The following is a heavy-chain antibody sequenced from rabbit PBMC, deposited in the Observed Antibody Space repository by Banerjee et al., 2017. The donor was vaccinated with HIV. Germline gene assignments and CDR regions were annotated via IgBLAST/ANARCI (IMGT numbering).Heavy chain of an antibody. Sequence: QEQLVESGGGLVQPGGSLKLACKASGFDFSSYGVSWVRQAPGKGLEWIGYIDPDYGSTDYASWAKGRFTISKTSSTTVTLQMTSLTGADTATYFCARSYPNSGGYYRANLWGQGTLVTVS. V-gene: IGHV1S39*01. J-gene: IGHJ4*01. CDR2: IDPDYGST. D-gene: IGHD1-1*01. CDR3: ARSYPNSGGYYRANL. CDR1: GFDFSSYG.